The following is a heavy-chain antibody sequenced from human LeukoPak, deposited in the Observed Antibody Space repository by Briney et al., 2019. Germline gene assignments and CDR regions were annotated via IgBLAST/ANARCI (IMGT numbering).Heavy chain of an antibody. D-gene: IGHD3-16*01. CDR2: IFTSGTT. V-gene: IGHV4-61*02. J-gene: IGHJ4*02. CDR1: GGSITSGGYY. Sequence: SETLSLTCTVSGGSITSGGYYWSWIRQPAGKGLEWIGRIFTSGTTNFNPSLESRLTISVATSKKQFSLKLNSVTAADTAVYYCARDTIGIGLRLGEYTDYWGQGTLVTVSS. CDR3: ARDTIGIGLRLGEYTDY.